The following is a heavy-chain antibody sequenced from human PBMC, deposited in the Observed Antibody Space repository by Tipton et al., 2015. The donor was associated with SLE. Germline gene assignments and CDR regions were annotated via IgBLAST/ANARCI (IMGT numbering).Heavy chain of an antibody. D-gene: IGHD2-2*01. CDR2: IRYDGSNK. CDR1: GGSISSYY. Sequence: LSLTCTVSGGSISSYYWTWIRQAPGKGLEWVAFIRYDGSNKYYADSVKGRFTISRDNSKNTLYLQMNSLRAEDTAVYYCAKRGEGPAAMDVWGQGTTVTVSS. CDR3: AKRGEGPAAMDV. V-gene: IGHV3-30*02. J-gene: IGHJ6*02.